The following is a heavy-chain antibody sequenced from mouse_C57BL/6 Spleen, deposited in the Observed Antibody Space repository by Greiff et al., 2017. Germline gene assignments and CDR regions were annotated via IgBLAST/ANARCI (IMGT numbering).Heavy chain of an antibody. V-gene: IGHV1-81*01. J-gene: IGHJ4*01. D-gene: IGHD2-4*01. CDR3: ARSYDYDGNYAMDY. CDR2: IYPRSGNT. CDR1: GYTFTSYG. Sequence: VQLVESGAELARPGASVKLSCKASGYTFTSYGISWVKQRTGQGLEWIGEIYPRSGNTYYNEKFKGKATLTADKSSSTAYMELRSLTSEDSAVYFCARSYDYDGNYAMDYWGQGTSVTVSS.